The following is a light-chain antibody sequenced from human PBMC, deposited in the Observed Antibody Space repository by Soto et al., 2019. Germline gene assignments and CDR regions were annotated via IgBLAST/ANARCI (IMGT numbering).Light chain of an antibody. CDR2: GAS. V-gene: IGKV3-20*01. Sequence: EIVLTQSPGTLSLSPGERATISCRASQNINNNYLAWYQQKPGQAPRLLIYGASSRATGIPDRFSGSGSGTDFTLTISRLEPEDFAVYYCQQCGSSSYTFGQGTKLEIK. CDR1: QNINNNY. J-gene: IGKJ2*01. CDR3: QQCGSSSYT.